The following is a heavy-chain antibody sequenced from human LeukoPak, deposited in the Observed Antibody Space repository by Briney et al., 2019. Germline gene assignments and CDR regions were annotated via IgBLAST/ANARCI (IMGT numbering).Heavy chain of an antibody. J-gene: IGHJ6*04. CDR2: INHSGST. CDR3: ARAVYYYGSGSYYYYYGMDV. D-gene: IGHD3-10*01. Sequence: PSETLSLTCAVYGGSFSGYYWSWIRQPPGKGLKWIGEINHSGSTNYNPSLKSRVTISVDTSKNRFSLKMSSVTAADTAVYYCARAVYYYGSGSYYYYYGMDVWGKGTTVTVSS. CDR1: GGSFSGYY. V-gene: IGHV4-34*01.